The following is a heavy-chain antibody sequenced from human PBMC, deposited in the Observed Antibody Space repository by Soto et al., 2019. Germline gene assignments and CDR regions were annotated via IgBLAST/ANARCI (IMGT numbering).Heavy chain of an antibody. Sequence: GGSLRLSCAASGFTFNMYAMSWVRQAPGKGLEWVSGIGGSGANTYYADFVKGRFTISRDNSKNTLYLQMDSLSAQVPAIYYSGTTITGYFREGAYWGQGALVKASS. J-gene: IGHJ4*02. D-gene: IGHD6-13*01. CDR2: IGGSGANT. CDR1: GFTFNMYA. V-gene: IGHV3-23*01. CDR3: GTTITGYFREGAY.